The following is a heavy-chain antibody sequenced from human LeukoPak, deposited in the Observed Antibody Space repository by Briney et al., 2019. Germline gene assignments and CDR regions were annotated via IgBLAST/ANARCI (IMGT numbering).Heavy chain of an antibody. J-gene: IGHJ5*02. D-gene: IGHD1-1*01. Sequence: PGGPLRLSCAVSGFTFSSFEMNWVRLAPGKGLEWVSYISSSGSTKYYADSVKGRFTISRDNAKNSLYLQMNSLRSEDTAAYYCARVSNAGSWFDPWGQGTLVTVSS. V-gene: IGHV3-48*03. CDR3: ARVSNAGSWFDP. CDR2: ISSSGSTK. CDR1: GFTFSSFE.